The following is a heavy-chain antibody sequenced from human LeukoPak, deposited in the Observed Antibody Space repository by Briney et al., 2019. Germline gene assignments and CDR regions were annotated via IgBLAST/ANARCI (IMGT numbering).Heavy chain of an antibody. CDR1: GYTFTGYY. Sequence: ASVKVSCKASGYTFTGYYLHWVRQAPGQGLEWMGRINPNSGGTNYAQKFQGRVTMTRDTSISTAYMELSRLRSDDTAVYYCARVGATAQDGMDVWGQGTTVTVSS. V-gene: IGHV1-2*06. CDR3: ARVGATAQDGMDV. CDR2: INPNSGGT. D-gene: IGHD1-26*01. J-gene: IGHJ6*02.